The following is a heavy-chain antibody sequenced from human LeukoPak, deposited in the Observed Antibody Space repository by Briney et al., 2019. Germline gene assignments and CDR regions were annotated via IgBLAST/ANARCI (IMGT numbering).Heavy chain of an antibody. CDR1: GFTFSSYG. CDR2: IRYDGSNK. CDR3: ARDDRYCSGGSCYATY. V-gene: IGHV3-30*02. Sequence: PGGSLRLSCAASGFTFSSYGMHWVRQAPGKGLEGVAFIRYDGSNKYYADSVKGRFTISRDNAKNSLYLQMNSLRAEDTAVYYCARDDRYCSGGSCYATYWGQGTLVTVSS. D-gene: IGHD2-15*01. J-gene: IGHJ4*02.